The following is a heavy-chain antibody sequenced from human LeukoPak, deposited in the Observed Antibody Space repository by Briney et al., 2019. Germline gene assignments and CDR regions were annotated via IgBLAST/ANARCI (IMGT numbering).Heavy chain of an antibody. D-gene: IGHD1-26*01. CDR1: GGSISSSSYY. CDR3: ASAGSYAPFDY. J-gene: IGHJ4*02. Sequence: SETLSLTCTVSGGSISSSSYYWGWIRQPPGKGLEWIGSIYYSGSTYYNPSLKSRVTISVDTSKNQFSLKLSSVTAADTAVYYCASAGSYAPFDYWGQGTLVTVSS. V-gene: IGHV4-39*01. CDR2: IYYSGST.